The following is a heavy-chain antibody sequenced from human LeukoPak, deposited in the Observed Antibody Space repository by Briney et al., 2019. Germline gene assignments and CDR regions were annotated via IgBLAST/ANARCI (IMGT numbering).Heavy chain of an antibody. Sequence: PSETLSLTCTVSGGSISSYYWSWIRQPPGKGLEWIGYIYYSGSTNYNPSLKSRVTISVDTSKNQFSLKLSSVTAADTAVYYCASDASIAAAGFSAFDIWGQGTMVTVSS. CDR2: IYYSGST. CDR3: ASDASIAAAGFSAFDI. J-gene: IGHJ3*02. CDR1: GGSISSYY. V-gene: IGHV4-59*01. D-gene: IGHD6-13*01.